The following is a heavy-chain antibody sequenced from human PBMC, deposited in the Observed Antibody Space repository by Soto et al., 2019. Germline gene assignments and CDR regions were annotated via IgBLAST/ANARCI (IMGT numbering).Heavy chain of an antibody. J-gene: IGHJ3*01. CDR3: AKDSGIHPFPVTPRNGAFDA. CDR2: ITGSGASP. V-gene: IGHV3-23*04. D-gene: IGHD4-17*01. Sequence: EVQLVESGGGFSQPGGSLRLSCETSGFTFSSFSMSWVRQAPGKGLEWVSGITGSGASPYIADSVNGRFTISRDNSKNTLYLHMDGLTVEDTAIYYCAKDSGIHPFPVTPRNGAFDARGPGTMVTVSS. CDR1: GFTFSSFS.